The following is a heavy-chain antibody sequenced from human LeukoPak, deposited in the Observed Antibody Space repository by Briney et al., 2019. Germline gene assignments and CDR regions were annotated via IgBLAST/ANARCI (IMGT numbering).Heavy chain of an antibody. CDR1: GGSISSSSYY. CDR2: IYYSGST. D-gene: IGHD1-20*01. V-gene: IGHV4-39*07. Sequence: PSETLSLTCTVSGGSISSSSYYWGWIRQPPGKGLECIGSIYYSGSTYYNPSLKSRVTISVDTSKNQFSLKLSSVTAADTAVYYCARMVYNWNDGSWDFDYWGQGTLVTVSS. CDR3: ARMVYNWNDGSWDFDY. J-gene: IGHJ4*02.